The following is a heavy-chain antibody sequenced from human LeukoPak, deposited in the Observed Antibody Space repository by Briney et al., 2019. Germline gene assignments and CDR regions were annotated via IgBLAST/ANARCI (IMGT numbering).Heavy chain of an antibody. CDR3: AKDLGSGWWYFDY. V-gene: IGHV3-23*01. CDR2: ISGGGGTT. D-gene: IGHD6-19*01. Sequence: GGSLRLSCAASGFTFSNCGMTWVRQAPGKGLEWVSGISGGGGTTDYADSVKGRFTISRDNSKNTLYLQMNSLRAEDTAVYYCAKDLGSGWWYFDYWGQGTLVTVSA. CDR1: GFTFSNCG. J-gene: IGHJ4*02.